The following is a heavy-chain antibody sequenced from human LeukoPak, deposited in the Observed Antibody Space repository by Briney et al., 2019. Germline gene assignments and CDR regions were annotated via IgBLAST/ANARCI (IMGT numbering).Heavy chain of an antibody. J-gene: IGHJ4*02. CDR1: GFTFSNAW. CDR3: ARVSYDILTGYSYIDY. Sequence: PGGSLRLSCEASGFTFSNAWMNWVRQAPGKGLEWVSSIRSSSSYIYYADSVKGRFTISRDNAKNSLYLQMNSLRAEDTAVYYCARVSYDILTGYSYIDYWGQGTLVTVSS. V-gene: IGHV3-21*01. D-gene: IGHD3-9*01. CDR2: IRSSSSYI.